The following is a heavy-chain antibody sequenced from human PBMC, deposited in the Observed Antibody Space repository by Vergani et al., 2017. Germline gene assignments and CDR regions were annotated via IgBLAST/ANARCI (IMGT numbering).Heavy chain of an antibody. D-gene: IGHD3-3*01. CDR2: IRYDGSNK. Sequence: QVQLVESGGGVVQPGGSLRLSCAASGFTFSSYGMHWVRQAPGKGLEWVAFIRYDGSNKYYADSVKGRFTISRDNSKNTLYLQMTSLRAEDTAVYYCAKDGASYYDFWSGYLPTSYYYYYYMDVWGKGTTVTVSS. CDR3: AKDGASYYDFWSGYLPTSYYYYYYMDV. J-gene: IGHJ6*03. V-gene: IGHV3-30*02. CDR1: GFTFSSYG.